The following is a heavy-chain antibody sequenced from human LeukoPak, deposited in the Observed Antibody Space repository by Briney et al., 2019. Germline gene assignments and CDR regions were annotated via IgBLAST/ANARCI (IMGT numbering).Heavy chain of an antibody. J-gene: IGHJ4*02. CDR2: INHSGST. Sequence: GSPRLSCAASGFTFDDYAMHWVRQAPGKGLEWIGYINHSGSTNYNPSLKSRVTISVDTSKNQFSLKLSSVTAADTAVYYCARRRGGYGRGYSYGYGYWGQGTLVTVSS. CDR1: GFTFDDYA. V-gene: IGHV4-34*01. CDR3: ARRRGGYGRGYSYGYGY. D-gene: IGHD5-18*01.